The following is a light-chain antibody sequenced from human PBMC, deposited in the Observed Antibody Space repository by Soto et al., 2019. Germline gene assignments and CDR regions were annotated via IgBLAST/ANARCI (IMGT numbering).Light chain of an antibody. CDR2: DAS. CDR1: QSVGSTY. V-gene: IGKV3-20*01. J-gene: IGKJ4*01. CDR3: QQFSSYPLT. Sequence: EVVLTQSTCTLSWSAGERATLSCRASQSVGSTYLAWYQQKPGQAPRLVIYDASSRATGIPDRFSGGGSGTDFTLTISRLETEDFAVYYCQQFSSYPLTFGGGTKVDIK.